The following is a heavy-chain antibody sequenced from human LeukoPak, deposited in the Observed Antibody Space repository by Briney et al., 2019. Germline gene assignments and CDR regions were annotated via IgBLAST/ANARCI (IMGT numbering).Heavy chain of an antibody. J-gene: IGHJ5*02. CDR2: IYYTGST. Sequence: SETLSLTFTVSGGSFSSYYWSWIRQPPGRGLEWIGYIYYTGSTNYNPSLKSRVTISIDTSKNQFSLKLSAVTAADTAVYYCARGYYDSRGLSNPFDPWGQGTLVTVSS. V-gene: IGHV4-59*01. D-gene: IGHD3-22*01. CDR3: ARGYYDSRGLSNPFDP. CDR1: GGSFSSYY.